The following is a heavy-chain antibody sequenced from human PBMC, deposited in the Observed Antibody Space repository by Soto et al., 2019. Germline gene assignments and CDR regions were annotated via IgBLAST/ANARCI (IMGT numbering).Heavy chain of an antibody. J-gene: IGHJ4*02. CDR1: GFTVSSNY. V-gene: IGHV3-66*01. CDR2: IYSGGST. D-gene: IGHD2-15*01. CDR3: ARDYPRYCSGGSCYRPYFDY. Sequence: GGSLRLSCAASGFTVSSNYMSWVRQAPWKGLEWVSVIYSGGSTYYADSVKGRFTISRDNSKNTLYLQMNSLRAEDTAVYYCARDYPRYCSGGSCYRPYFDYWGQGTLVTVSA.